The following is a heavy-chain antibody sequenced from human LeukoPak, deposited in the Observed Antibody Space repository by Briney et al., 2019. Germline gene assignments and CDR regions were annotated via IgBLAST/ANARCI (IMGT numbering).Heavy chain of an antibody. CDR3: ARVGMTLVDY. V-gene: IGHV1-69*04. J-gene: IGHJ4*02. CDR1: GGTFSSYA. CDR2: IIPILGIA. D-gene: IGHD1-14*01. Sequence: GASVKVSCKASGGTFSSYAISWVRQAPGQGLEWMGRIIPILGIANYAQKFQGRVTMTRDTSTSTVYMELSSLRSEDTAVYYCARVGMTLVDYWGQGTLVTVSS.